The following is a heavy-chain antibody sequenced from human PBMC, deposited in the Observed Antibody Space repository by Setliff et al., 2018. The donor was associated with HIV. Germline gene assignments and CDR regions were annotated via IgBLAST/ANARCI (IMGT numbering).Heavy chain of an antibody. J-gene: IGHJ3*02. CDR1: GYRFTDFY. Sequence: ASVKVSCKTFGYRFTDFYVNWVRQAPGQGLEWMGWVSAYNGNTNYAQKLQGRVTMTTDTSTSTAYMELRSLRSDDTAVYYCAAGYGSGSYGAFDIWGQGTMVTVSS. V-gene: IGHV1-18*04. D-gene: IGHD3-10*01. CDR3: AAGYGSGSYGAFDI. CDR2: VSAYNGNT.